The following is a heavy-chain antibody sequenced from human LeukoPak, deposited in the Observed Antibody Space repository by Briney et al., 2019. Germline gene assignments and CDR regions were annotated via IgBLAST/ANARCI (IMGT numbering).Heavy chain of an antibody. Sequence: GGSLRLSCTASGFTFSSYAMYWVRQAPGKGLEWVSGIFGSGGSAHYADSVKGRFTISRDNSQTPVYLQMNSLKAEATAVYYCGKTTTGYSSGRNPAWPVDYWGQGTLVTVSS. V-gene: IGHV3-23*01. CDR1: GFTFSSYA. CDR3: GKTTTGYSSGRNPAWPVDY. J-gene: IGHJ4*02. D-gene: IGHD6-19*01. CDR2: IFGSGGSA.